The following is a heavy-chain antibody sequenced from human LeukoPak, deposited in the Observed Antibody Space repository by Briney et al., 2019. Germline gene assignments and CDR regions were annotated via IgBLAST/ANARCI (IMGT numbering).Heavy chain of an antibody. CDR1: GGSISSSSYY. Sequence: SETLSLTCTVSGGSISSSSYYWGWIRQPPGKGLEWIGSIYYSGSTYYNPSLKSRVTISVDTSKNQFSLKLSSVTAADTAVYYCARAESLGSEDYWGQGTLVTVSS. D-gene: IGHD7-27*01. V-gene: IGHV4-39*07. J-gene: IGHJ4*02. CDR2: IYYSGST. CDR3: ARAESLGSEDY.